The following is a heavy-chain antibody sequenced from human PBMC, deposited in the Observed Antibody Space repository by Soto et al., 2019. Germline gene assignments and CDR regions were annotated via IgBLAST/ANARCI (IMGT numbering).Heavy chain of an antibody. Sequence: GGSLRLSCAASGFTFSSYGMHWVRQAPGKGLEWVAVISYDGSNKYYADSVKGRFTISRDNSKNTLYLQMNSLRAEDTAVYYCAKDHPESSSWYLGSIDYWGQGTLVTVSS. J-gene: IGHJ4*02. CDR2: ISYDGSNK. V-gene: IGHV3-30*18. CDR3: AKDHPESSSWYLGSIDY. CDR1: GFTFSSYG. D-gene: IGHD6-13*01.